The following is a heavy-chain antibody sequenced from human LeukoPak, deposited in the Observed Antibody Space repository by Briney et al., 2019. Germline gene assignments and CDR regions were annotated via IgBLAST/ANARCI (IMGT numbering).Heavy chain of an antibody. V-gene: IGHV1-2*02. D-gene: IGHD5-12*01. Sequence: ASVKVSCKASGYTFTGYYMHWVRQAPGQGLEWMGWINPNSGGTNYAQKFQGRVTMTRDTSISTAYMELSRLRSDDTAVYYCARDNSGYDSSWFDPWGQGTLVTVSS. J-gene: IGHJ5*02. CDR3: ARDNSGYDSSWFDP. CDR2: INPNSGGT. CDR1: GYTFTGYY.